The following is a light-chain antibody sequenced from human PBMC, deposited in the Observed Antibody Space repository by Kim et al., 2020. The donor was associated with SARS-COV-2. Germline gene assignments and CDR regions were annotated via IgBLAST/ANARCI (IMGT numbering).Light chain of an antibody. CDR1: RSDVGGYND. CDR3: SSYTSSSTWL. J-gene: IGLJ3*02. Sequence: GQSITISCTGTRSDVGGYNDVSWYQHHPGKAPKLMIYDVSNRPSGVSNRFSGSKSGNTASLTISGLQAEDEADYYCSSYTSSSTWLFGGGTQLTVL. V-gene: IGLV2-14*03. CDR2: DVS.